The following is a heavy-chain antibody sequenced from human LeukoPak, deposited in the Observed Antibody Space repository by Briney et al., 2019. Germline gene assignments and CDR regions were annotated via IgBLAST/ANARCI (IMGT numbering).Heavy chain of an antibody. D-gene: IGHD3-9*01. J-gene: IGHJ5*02. CDR1: GVSISSYY. Sequence: SETLSLTCTVSGVSISSYYWSWIRQPPGKGLEWIGYICYSGSTDYNPSLKSRVTISVDTSKNQFSLKLSSVTAADTAVYYCARGRHYDILTGYSKNNWFDPWGQGTLVTVSS. CDR3: ARGRHYDILTGYSKNNWFDP. CDR2: ICYSGST. V-gene: IGHV4-59*01.